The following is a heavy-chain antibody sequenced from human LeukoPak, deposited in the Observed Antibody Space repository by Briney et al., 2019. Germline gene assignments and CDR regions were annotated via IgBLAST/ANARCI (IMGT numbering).Heavy chain of an antibody. CDR3: ARDKAVTTERTQYFHH. D-gene: IGHD4-11*01. CDR2: ISAYNGYT. J-gene: IGHJ1*01. Sequence: EASVKVSCKASGYTFTNYGVSWVRQAPGQGLEWMGWISAYNGYTNYAQKFQFRVTMTTDTSTSTAYMELRGLTSDDTAVYYCARDKAVTTERTQYFHHWGQGTLVTVSS. V-gene: IGHV1-18*01. CDR1: GYTFTNYG.